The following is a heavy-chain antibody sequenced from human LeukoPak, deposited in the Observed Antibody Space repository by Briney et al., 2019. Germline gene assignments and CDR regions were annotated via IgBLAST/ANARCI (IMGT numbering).Heavy chain of an antibody. Sequence: GGSLRLSCAASGFSLSDYYMAWMRQAPGKGPEWTSYIGDSGSTIFYADSVKGRFTISRGDAKNSLYLQMNSLRAEDTAVYYCASMMCSSTSCWIAYWGQGTLVTVSS. CDR3: ASMMCSSTSCWIAY. J-gene: IGHJ4*02. CDR2: IGDSGSTI. CDR1: GFSLSDYY. V-gene: IGHV3-11*04. D-gene: IGHD2-2*01.